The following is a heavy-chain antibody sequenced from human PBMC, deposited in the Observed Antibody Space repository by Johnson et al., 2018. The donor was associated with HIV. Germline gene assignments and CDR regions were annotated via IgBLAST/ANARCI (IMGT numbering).Heavy chain of an antibody. CDR3: ARDWGTRGWDDAFDI. CDR2: ISYDGTNE. D-gene: IGHD3-16*01. Sequence: RQAPGKGLEWVAVISYDGTNEYYADSVKGRFTISRDNSKNTLYLQMNSLRAEDTAVYYCARDWGTRGWDDAFDIWGQGTMVTVSS. V-gene: IGHV3-30-3*01. J-gene: IGHJ3*02.